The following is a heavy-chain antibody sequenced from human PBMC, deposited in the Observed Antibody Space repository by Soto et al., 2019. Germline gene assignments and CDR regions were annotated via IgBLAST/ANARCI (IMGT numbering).Heavy chain of an antibody. CDR2: IYYSGST. Sequence: PSETLSLTCTVSGGSMSSYYWSWIRQPPGKGLEWIGYIYYSGSTNYNPSLKSRVTISVDTSKNQFSLKLSSVTAADTAVYYCARRVTPKYYYGSGSYYNEGRGGWAFDIWGQGTMVTVSS. CDR3: ARRVTPKYYYGSGSYYNEGRGGWAFDI. V-gene: IGHV4-59*08. J-gene: IGHJ3*02. D-gene: IGHD3-10*01. CDR1: GGSMSSYY.